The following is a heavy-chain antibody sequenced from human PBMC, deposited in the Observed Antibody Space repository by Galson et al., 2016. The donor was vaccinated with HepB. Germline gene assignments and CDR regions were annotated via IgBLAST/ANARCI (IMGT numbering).Heavy chain of an antibody. CDR2: ISYDGSNK. D-gene: IGHD3-16*01. Sequence: SLRLSCAASGLTFTGYAIHWVRQAPGKGLEWVAVISYDGSNKYYADSVKGRFTISRDDSKNTLYLQMDSLRPEDTAVYYCARVAFGRSYGQGFDYWGQGTLVTVSS. V-gene: IGHV3-30*04. CDR1: GLTFTGYA. CDR3: ARVAFGRSYGQGFDY. J-gene: IGHJ4*02.